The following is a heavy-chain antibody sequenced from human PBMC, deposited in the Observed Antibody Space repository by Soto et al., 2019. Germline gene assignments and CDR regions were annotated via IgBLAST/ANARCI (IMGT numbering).Heavy chain of an antibody. CDR1: GYTFTGYY. Sequence: GASVKVSCKASGYTFTGYYMHWVREAPGQGLEWMGWINPNSGGTNYAQKFQGRVTMTRDTSISTAYMELSRLRSDDTAVYYCARDTVITFGGVLRWGQGTLVTVSS. CDR2: INPNSGGT. D-gene: IGHD3-16*01. V-gene: IGHV1-2*02. J-gene: IGHJ4*02. CDR3: ARDTVITFGGVLR.